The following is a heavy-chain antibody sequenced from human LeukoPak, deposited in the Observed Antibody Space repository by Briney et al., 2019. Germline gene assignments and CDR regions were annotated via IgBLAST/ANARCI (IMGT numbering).Heavy chain of an antibody. D-gene: IGHD6-19*01. J-gene: IGHJ4*02. V-gene: IGHV3-74*01. CDR3: ARDPDSSGWSSFEY. CDR2: INSDGRST. CDR1: GFTFSRYW. Sequence: GGSLRLSCAASGFTFSRYWMHWVRQAPGEGLEWVSRINSDGRSTNYADSVKGRFTISRDNAKRTLYMQMNSLRAEDTAVYYCARDPDSSGWSSFEYWGQGTLVTVSS.